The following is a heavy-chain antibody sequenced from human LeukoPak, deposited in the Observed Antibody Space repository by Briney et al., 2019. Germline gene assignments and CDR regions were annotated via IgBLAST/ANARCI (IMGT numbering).Heavy chain of an antibody. CDR1: GFTFSSSS. V-gene: IGHV3-21*01. CDR2: ISSSSSYI. Sequence: PGGSLRLSCAASGFTFSSSSMNSARQAPGKGLEWVSSISSSSSYIYYADSVKGRFTISRDNAKNSLYLQMNSLRAEDTAVYYCARVEGSGCWGQGTMVTVSS. D-gene: IGHD6-19*01. CDR3: ARVEGSGC. J-gene: IGHJ3*01.